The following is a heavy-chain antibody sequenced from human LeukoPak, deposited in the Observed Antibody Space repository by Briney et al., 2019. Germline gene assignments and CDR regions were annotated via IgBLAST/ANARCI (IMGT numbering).Heavy chain of an antibody. CDR2: ISYDGSHK. CDR1: GFTFSSYA. V-gene: IGHV3-30-3*01. J-gene: IGHJ5*02. Sequence: GRSLRLSCAASGFTFSSYAMHWVRQAPGKGLEWVAVISYDGSHKYYADSVKGRFTISRDNSKNTLYLQMNSLRAEDTAVYYCARVESGRFDPWGQGTLVTVSS. D-gene: IGHD3-3*01. CDR3: ARVESGRFDP.